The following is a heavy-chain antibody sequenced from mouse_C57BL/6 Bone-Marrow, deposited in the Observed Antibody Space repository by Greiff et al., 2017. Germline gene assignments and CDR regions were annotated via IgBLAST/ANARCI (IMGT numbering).Heavy chain of an antibody. Sequence: QVQLQQSGAELVRPGTSVKVSCKASGYAFTNYLIEWVKQRPGQGLEWIGVINPGSGGNNYNEQFKGKATLTADKSSSTAYMQLSSLTSEDSAVYFCARSKNWDSWFAYWGQGTLVTVSA. CDR3: ARSKNWDSWFAY. D-gene: IGHD4-1*01. CDR2: INPGSGGN. V-gene: IGHV1-54*01. J-gene: IGHJ3*01. CDR1: GYAFTNYL.